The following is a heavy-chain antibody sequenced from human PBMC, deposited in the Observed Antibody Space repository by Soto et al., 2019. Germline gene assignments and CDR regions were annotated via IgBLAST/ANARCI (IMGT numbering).Heavy chain of an antibody. CDR1: GCSISSYY. V-gene: IGHV4-59*01. CDR3: ASWTTATTPRFNAFDI. D-gene: IGHD4-17*01. J-gene: IGHJ3*02. CDR2: IYYSGSS. Sequence: PSDTLSLTFTVSGCSISSYYWCWIRQPPGTGLEWIWYIYYSGSSNYNPSLKSRGTISVDTSKNQFSLTLSSVTAADTAVYYCASWTTATTPRFNAFDIWGQGTMVTVSS.